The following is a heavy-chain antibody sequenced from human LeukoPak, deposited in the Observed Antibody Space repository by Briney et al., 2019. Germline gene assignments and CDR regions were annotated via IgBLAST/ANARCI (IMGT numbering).Heavy chain of an antibody. J-gene: IGHJ4*02. CDR3: ARDGAGIAAAGTYDY. D-gene: IGHD6-13*01. Sequence: PSETLSLTCAVYGGSFSGYYWSWVRQAPGKGLEWVSVIYSGGSTYYADSVKGRFTISRDNSKNTLYLQMNSLRAEDTAVYYCARDGAGIAAAGTYDYWGQGTLVTVSS. CDR2: IYSGGST. V-gene: IGHV3-66*01. CDR1: GGSFSGYY.